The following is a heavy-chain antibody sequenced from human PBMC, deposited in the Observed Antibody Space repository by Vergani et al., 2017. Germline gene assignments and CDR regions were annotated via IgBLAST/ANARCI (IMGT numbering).Heavy chain of an antibody. CDR2: INPSGGST. D-gene: IGHD3-22*01. Sequence: QVQLVQSGAEVKKPGASVKVSCKASGYTFTSYYMHWVRQAPGQGLEWMGIINPSGGSTSYAQKFQGRVTMTRDTSTSTVYMELSSLRSEDTAGYYCARDPFPPYDYDSSGYYHDAFDIWGQGTMVTVSS. J-gene: IGHJ3*02. CDR1: GYTFTSYY. V-gene: IGHV1-46*01. CDR3: ARDPFPPYDYDSSGYYHDAFDI.